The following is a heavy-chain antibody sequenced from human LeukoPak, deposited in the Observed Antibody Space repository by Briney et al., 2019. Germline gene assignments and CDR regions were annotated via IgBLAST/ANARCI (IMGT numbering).Heavy chain of an antibody. CDR2: IYTSGST. Sequence: SETLSLTCTVSGNSFGDYYWSWIRQPAGKGLEWIGRIYTSGSTTYNPSLKSRVTMSVDTSKSQFSLNLMSVTAADTVVYYCASWSAAAAHPSNAFDIWGQGTMVTVSS. V-gene: IGHV4-4*07. D-gene: IGHD6-13*01. CDR3: ASWSAAAAHPSNAFDI. CDR1: GNSFGDYY. J-gene: IGHJ3*02.